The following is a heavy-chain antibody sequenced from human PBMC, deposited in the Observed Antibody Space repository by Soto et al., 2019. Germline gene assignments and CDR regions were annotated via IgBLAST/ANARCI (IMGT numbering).Heavy chain of an antibody. D-gene: IGHD6-6*01. CDR3: ASTRGSSYDY. Sequence: EVQLVETGGGLIQPGGSLRLSCAASGFTVSGNYMSWVRQAPGKGLEWVSVIYNGGGTYYADSVKGRFTISRDNSKNTLYLQMNSLRADGTAVYYCASTRGSSYDYWGQGTLVTVSS. J-gene: IGHJ4*02. CDR1: GFTVSGNY. V-gene: IGHV3-53*02. CDR2: IYNGGGT.